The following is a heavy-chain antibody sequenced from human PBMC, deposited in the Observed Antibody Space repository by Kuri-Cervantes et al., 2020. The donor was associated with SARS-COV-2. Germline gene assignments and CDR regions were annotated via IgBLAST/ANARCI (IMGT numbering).Heavy chain of an antibody. J-gene: IGHJ3*02. Sequence: SQTLSLTCAVYGGSFSGYYWSWIRQPPGKGLEWIGEINHSGSTNYNPSPKSRVTISVDTSKNQFSLKLSSVTAADTAVYYCARRKLGGAFDIWGQGTMVTVSS. V-gene: IGHV4-34*01. D-gene: IGHD1-14*01. CDR3: ARRKLGGAFDI. CDR1: GGSFSGYY. CDR2: INHSGST.